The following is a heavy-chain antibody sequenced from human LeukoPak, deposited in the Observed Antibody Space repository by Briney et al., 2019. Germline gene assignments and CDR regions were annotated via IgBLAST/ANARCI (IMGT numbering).Heavy chain of an antibody. V-gene: IGHV4-59*01. CDR3: ARDRGSSGNNYYFDY. CDR1: GGPISSYY. D-gene: IGHD6-19*01. CDR2: ITYSGST. Sequence: SETLSLTCTASGGPISSYYWSWIRQPPGKGLEWIGYITYSGSTNYNPSLESRVTISLDTSKNQFSLKLTSVTAADTAVYYCARDRGSSGNNYYFDYWGQGTLVTASS. J-gene: IGHJ4*02.